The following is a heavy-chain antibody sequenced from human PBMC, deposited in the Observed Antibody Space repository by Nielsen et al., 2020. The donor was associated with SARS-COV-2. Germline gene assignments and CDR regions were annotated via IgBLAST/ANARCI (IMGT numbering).Heavy chain of an antibody. CDR3: ARDDGDSYYYYYGMDV. Sequence: ASVKVSCKASGYTFTSYYMHWVRQAPGQGLEWMGIINPSGGSTSYAQKFQGRVTMTRDTSTSTVYMELSSLRSEDTAVYYCARDDGDSYYYYYGMDVWGQGTTVTVSS. D-gene: IGHD4-17*01. CDR1: GYTFTSYY. V-gene: IGHV1-46*01. CDR2: INPSGGST. J-gene: IGHJ6*02.